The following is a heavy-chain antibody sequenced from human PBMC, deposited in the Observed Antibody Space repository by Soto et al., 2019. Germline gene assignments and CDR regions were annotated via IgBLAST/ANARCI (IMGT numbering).Heavy chain of an antibody. D-gene: IGHD1-1*01. CDR3: VRGTPTPGLDI. CDR1: GFRFSDYP. Sequence: LRLSCVASGFRFSDYPLNWVRQAPGQGLEGVANXXKXGXXXNXXXAVKGRFTTSRDNAKNSLYLQIDSLRVEDTAIYCCVRGTPTPGLDIWGHGSPVTVSS. V-gene: IGHV3-7*03. CDR2: XXKXGXXX. J-gene: IGHJ4*01.